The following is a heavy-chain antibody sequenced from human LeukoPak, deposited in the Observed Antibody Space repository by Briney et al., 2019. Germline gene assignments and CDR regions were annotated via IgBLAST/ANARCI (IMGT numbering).Heavy chain of an antibody. CDR3: ARDVYSYDSY. CDR2: ISSSGSTT. V-gene: IGHV3-48*03. D-gene: IGHD5-18*01. J-gene: IGHJ4*02. Sequence: GGSLRLSCAASGFTFSSYEMNWVRQAPGKGLEWVSYISSSGSTTYYADSVKGRFTISRDNAKNSLYLQMNSLRAEDTAVYYCARDVYSYDSYWGQGTLVTVSS. CDR1: GFTFSSYE.